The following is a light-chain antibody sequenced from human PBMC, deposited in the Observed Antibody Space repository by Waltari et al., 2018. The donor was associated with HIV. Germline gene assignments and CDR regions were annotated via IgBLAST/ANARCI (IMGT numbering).Light chain of an antibody. V-gene: IGLV2-11*01. CDR3: CSYAGSYTV. CDR1: SSDVRGYNY. CDR2: DVS. Sequence: QSALTQPRSVSGSPGQSVTISCTGTSSDVRGYNYVSWYQPYPGKAPQFMIYDVSKRPSGVPYRFPGSKSGNTASLTISGLQAEDEADYYCCSYAGSYTVFGGGTKLTVL. J-gene: IGLJ2*01.